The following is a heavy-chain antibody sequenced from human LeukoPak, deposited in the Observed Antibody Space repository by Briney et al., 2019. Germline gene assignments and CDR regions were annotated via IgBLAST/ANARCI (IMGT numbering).Heavy chain of an antibody. Sequence: PETLSLTCTVSGDSISSYFWSWIRQSPGKGLEWIGYTHYSGSTSYSPSLTSRVTISLDTSKNQFYLKLSSVTASDTAFYYCARDQRRDYGDYFDNWGQGTQVTVSS. CDR3: ARDQRRDYGDYFDN. V-gene: IGHV4-59*01. J-gene: IGHJ4*02. CDR1: GDSISSYF. CDR2: THYSGST. D-gene: IGHD3-16*01.